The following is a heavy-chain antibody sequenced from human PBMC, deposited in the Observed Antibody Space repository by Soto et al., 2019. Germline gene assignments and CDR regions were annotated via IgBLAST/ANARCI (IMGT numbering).Heavy chain of an antibody. CDR2: ISYDGSNK. CDR3: ARAVPAIYYYYYYGMDV. J-gene: IGHJ6*02. D-gene: IGHD2-2*02. Sequence: GGSLRLSCAASGFTFSSYAMHWVRQAPGKGLEWVAVISYDGSNKYYADSVKGRFTISRDNSKNTLYLQMNSLRAEDTAVYYCARAVPAIYYYYYYGMDVWGQGTTVTVSS. V-gene: IGHV3-30-3*01. CDR1: GFTFSSYA.